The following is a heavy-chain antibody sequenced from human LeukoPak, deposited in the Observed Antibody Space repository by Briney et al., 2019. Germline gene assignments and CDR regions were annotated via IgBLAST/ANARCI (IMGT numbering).Heavy chain of an antibody. D-gene: IGHD2-2*02. CDR2: IYTSGNT. J-gene: IGHJ4*02. Sequence: SETLSLTCTVSGGSINNYYWSWIRQPAEKGLEWIGRIYTSGNTNYNPSLKSRVTMSVDTSKNQFSLKLSSVTAADTAVYYCARVGSPYHFDYWGQGTLVTVSS. CDR3: ARVGSPYHFDY. CDR1: GGSINNYY. V-gene: IGHV4-4*07.